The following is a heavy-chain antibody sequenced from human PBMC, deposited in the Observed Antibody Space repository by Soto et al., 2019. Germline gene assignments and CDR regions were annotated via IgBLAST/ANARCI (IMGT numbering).Heavy chain of an antibody. J-gene: IGHJ4*02. D-gene: IGHD1-1*01. CDR2: ISGSGGST. CDR3: AKEELERQGSGFDY. CDR1: GFTFSSYA. V-gene: IGHV3-23*01. Sequence: GGYLKLSCAASGFTFSSYAMSWVLQAPGKGLEWVSAISGSGGSTYYADSVKGRFTISRDNSKNTLYLQMNSLRAEDTAVYYCAKEELERQGSGFDYWGQGTLVTVSS.